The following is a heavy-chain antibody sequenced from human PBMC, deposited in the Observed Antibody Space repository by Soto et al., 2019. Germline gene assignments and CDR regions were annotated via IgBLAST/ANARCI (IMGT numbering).Heavy chain of an antibody. CDR1: GLTVSGKKY. V-gene: IGHV3-53*01. CDR3: ASWLQREHAYDV. CDR2: VYDVDGT. J-gene: IGHJ3*01. Sequence: DVQLVESGGGLTQPGGSLRLSCAASGLTVSGKKYIAWVRQAPGKGLEWVSGVYDVDGTYYADSVKGRFTISRDTSKTIVFLEMNDLRPDDTAVYYCASWLQREHAYDVWGLGTTVTVSS. D-gene: IGHD1-1*01.